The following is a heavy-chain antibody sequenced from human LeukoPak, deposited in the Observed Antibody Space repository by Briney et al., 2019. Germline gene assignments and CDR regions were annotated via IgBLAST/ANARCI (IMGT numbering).Heavy chain of an antibody. CDR1: GFTFSDYY. CDR2: ISSSGSTI. J-gene: IGHJ5*02. CDR3: ARLWELLSNWFDP. D-gene: IGHD1-26*01. Sequence: PGGSLRLSCAASGFTFSDYYMSWIRQAPGKGLEWVSYISSSGSTIYYADSVKGRFTISRDNAKNSLYLQMNSLRAEDTAVYYCARLWELLSNWFDPWGQGTLVTVSS. V-gene: IGHV3-11*04.